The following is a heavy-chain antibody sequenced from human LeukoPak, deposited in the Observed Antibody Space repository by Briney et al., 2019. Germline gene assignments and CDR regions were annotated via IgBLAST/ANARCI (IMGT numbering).Heavy chain of an antibody. CDR2: INPNSGGT. Sequence: ASVKVSCKASGYTFTGYYMHWVRQAPGQGLEWMGWINPNSGGTNYAQKFQGRVTMTRDTSISTAYMELSRLRSDDTAVYYCARGRASSLWFGELWDPHYYYMDVWGKGTTVTISS. CDR1: GYTFTGYY. D-gene: IGHD3-10*01. CDR3: ARGRASSLWFGELWDPHYYYMDV. V-gene: IGHV1-2*02. J-gene: IGHJ6*03.